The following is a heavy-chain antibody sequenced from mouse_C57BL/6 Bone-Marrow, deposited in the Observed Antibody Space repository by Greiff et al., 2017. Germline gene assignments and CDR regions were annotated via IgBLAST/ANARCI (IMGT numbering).Heavy chain of an antibody. CDR1: GYTFPSYG. Sequence: VQLQQSGAELARPGASVKLSCKASGYTFPSYGISWVKQSTGQGLEWIGEIYPRSGNTYYNEKFKGKATLTADKSSSTAYMELRSLTSEDSAVYFCAREGGSYAMDYWGQGTSVTVSS. CDR2: IYPRSGNT. J-gene: IGHJ4*01. V-gene: IGHV1-81*01. CDR3: AREGGSYAMDY. D-gene: IGHD1-1*01.